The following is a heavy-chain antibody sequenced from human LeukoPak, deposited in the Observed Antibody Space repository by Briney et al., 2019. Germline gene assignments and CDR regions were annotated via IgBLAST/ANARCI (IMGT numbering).Heavy chain of an antibody. D-gene: IGHD3-10*01. CDR3: ASDQFGEFLFDY. J-gene: IGHJ4*02. Sequence: GGSLRLSCAASGFTFSSYWMSWVRQAPGKGLEWVANIKQDGNEKYYVDSVKGRFTISRDNAKNSLYLQMNSLRAEDTAVYYCASDQFGEFLFDYWGQGTLVTVSS. CDR1: GFTFSSYW. CDR2: IKQDGNEK. V-gene: IGHV3-7*01.